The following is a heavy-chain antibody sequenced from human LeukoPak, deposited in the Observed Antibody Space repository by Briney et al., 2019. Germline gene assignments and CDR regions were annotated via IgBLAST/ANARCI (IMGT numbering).Heavy chain of an antibody. Sequence: PGGSLRLSCAASGFTFSSYGMHWVRQAPGKGLEWVAFIRYDGSNKYYADSVKGRFTISRDNSKNTLYLQMNSLRAEDTAVYYCAKDLRDIVVVPAGPIDYWGQGTLVTVSS. D-gene: IGHD2-2*01. J-gene: IGHJ4*02. CDR2: IRYDGSNK. CDR3: AKDLRDIVVVPAGPIDY. CDR1: GFTFSSYG. V-gene: IGHV3-30*02.